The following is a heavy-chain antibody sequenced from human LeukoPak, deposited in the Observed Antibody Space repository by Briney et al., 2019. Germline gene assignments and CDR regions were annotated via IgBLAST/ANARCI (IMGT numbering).Heavy chain of an antibody. CDR1: GDSISSTNYY. CDR2: FYYSGST. Sequence: SETLSLTCTVSGDSISSTNYYWGWIRQPPGKGLEWIGSFYYSGSTYYNPSLKSRVTISVDTSKNQFSLKLSSVTAADTAVYFCARSPRIYMIGTHAFDIWGQGTMVTVSS. J-gene: IGHJ3*02. D-gene: IGHD3-22*01. CDR3: ARSPRIYMIGTHAFDI. V-gene: IGHV4-39*01.